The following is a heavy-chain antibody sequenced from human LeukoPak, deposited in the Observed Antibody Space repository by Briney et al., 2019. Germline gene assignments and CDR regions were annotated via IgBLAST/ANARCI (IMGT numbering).Heavy chain of an antibody. V-gene: IGHV4-59*01. CDR1: GGSISSYY. D-gene: IGHD3-3*01. CDR2: IYYSGST. Sequence: SETLSLTCTVSGGSISSYYWSWIRQPPGKGLEGIGYIYYSGSTNYDPSLKRRVTISVDTSKNQFSLRLSSVTAADTAVYYCARDDRPYYDFWSGYSGDYYMDVWGKGTPVTVSS. J-gene: IGHJ6*03. CDR3: ARDDRPYYDFWSGYSGDYYMDV.